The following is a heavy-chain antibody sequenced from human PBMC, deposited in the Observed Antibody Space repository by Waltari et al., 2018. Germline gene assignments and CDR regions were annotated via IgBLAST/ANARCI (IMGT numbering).Heavy chain of an antibody. CDR1: GFSFTRYW. J-gene: IGHJ4*02. CDR2: IKDDARKQ. Sequence: EVQLVESGGALVQPGGSLELTCEASGFSFTRYWMSWVRQVPGKGREWGANIKDDARKQNYVDSVRGRFIVSRDNGKNTVSLQMKNLRVEDSAVYYCVRDRAWFGEFLAEYWGQGTLVTVSS. V-gene: IGHV3-7*01. CDR3: VRDRAWFGEFLAEY. D-gene: IGHD3-10*01.